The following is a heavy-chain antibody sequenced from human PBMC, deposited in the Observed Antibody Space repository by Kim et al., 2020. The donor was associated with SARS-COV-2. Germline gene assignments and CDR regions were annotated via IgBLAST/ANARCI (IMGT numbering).Heavy chain of an antibody. Sequence: GGSLRLSCAASGFTLRSYWINWVRQAPGNGLVWVSRIGGDGISTHYADSVKGRFTVSRDNDDNTVYLQMNSLRADDTAVYYCARGMFKTGFDVWGQGTTVTVSS. CDR2: IGGDGIST. D-gene: IGHD3-10*02. V-gene: IGHV3-74*01. CDR3: ARGMFKTGFDV. CDR1: GFTLRSYW. J-gene: IGHJ6*02.